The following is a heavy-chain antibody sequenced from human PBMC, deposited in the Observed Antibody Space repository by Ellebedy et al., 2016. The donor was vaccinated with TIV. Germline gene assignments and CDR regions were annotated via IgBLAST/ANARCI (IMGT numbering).Heavy chain of an antibody. Sequence: SETLSLXXSVSGGSISSSYSYGGWVRQPPGKGLEWIGTISFIENASYNPSLEGRLTISVDTSKNQLSLRVTSVTAADTAVYYCARLLPTGVGGRGYFDSWGQGILVTVSS. CDR3: ARLLPTGVGGRGYFDS. J-gene: IGHJ4*02. V-gene: IGHV4-39*01. CDR2: ISFIENA. CDR1: GGSISSSYSY. D-gene: IGHD1-26*01.